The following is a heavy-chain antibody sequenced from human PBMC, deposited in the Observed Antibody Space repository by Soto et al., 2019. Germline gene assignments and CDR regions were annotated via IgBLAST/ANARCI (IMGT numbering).Heavy chain of an antibody. CDR2: ISAYNGNT. D-gene: IGHD3-10*01. CDR1: GYTFTSYG. CDR3: ARGITMVRGATDTPYYFDY. Sequence: ASVKVSCKASGYTFTSYGISWVRQAPGQGLEWMGWISAYNGNTNYAQKLQGRVTMTTDTSTSTAYMELRSLRSDDTAVYYCARGITMVRGATDTPYYFDYWGQGTLVTV. V-gene: IGHV1-18*01. J-gene: IGHJ4*02.